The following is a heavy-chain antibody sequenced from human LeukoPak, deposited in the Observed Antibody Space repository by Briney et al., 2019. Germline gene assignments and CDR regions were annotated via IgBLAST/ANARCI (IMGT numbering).Heavy chain of an antibody. J-gene: IGHJ4*02. D-gene: IGHD3-3*01. Sequence: GGSLRLSCAASGFTFSSYAMSWVRQAPGKGLECVSAISGSGGSTYYADSVKGRFTISRDNSKNTLYLQMNSLRAEDTAVYYCAKSEDFWSGYYIPVNFDYWGQGTLVTVSS. V-gene: IGHV3-23*01. CDR1: GFTFSSYA. CDR2: ISGSGGST. CDR3: AKSEDFWSGYYIPVNFDY.